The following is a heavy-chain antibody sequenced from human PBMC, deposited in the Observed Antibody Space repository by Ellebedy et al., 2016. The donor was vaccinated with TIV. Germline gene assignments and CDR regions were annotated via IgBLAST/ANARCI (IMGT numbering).Heavy chain of an antibody. CDR2: IDNYGSET. V-gene: IGHV3-74*01. Sequence: GGSLRLSXVAYGLRFSDFWMNWVRQAPGKGLEWVSRIDNYGSETIYADSVLGRFTVSRDNARNTVYVQVNSLRAEDSAVYFCARGGFDHAFDLWGQGTRVTVSS. J-gene: IGHJ3*01. CDR3: ARGGFDHAFDL. CDR1: GLRFSDFW. D-gene: IGHD3-9*01.